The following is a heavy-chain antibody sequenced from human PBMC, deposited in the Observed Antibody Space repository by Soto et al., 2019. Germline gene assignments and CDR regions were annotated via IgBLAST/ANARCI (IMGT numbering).Heavy chain of an antibody. Sequence: QLQLQESGSGMVKPSQNLSLTCAVSGGSISSGGYSWSWIRQPPGKGLEWIGYMYHSGSTCYNPALKIRVTISTDRSKNQSSLNLSSVPAADTAVYYCARVPDYWGQGILVTVSS. CDR3: ARVPDY. CDR2: MYHSGST. J-gene: IGHJ4*02. CDR1: GGSISSGGYS. V-gene: IGHV4-30-2*01. D-gene: IGHD2-2*01.